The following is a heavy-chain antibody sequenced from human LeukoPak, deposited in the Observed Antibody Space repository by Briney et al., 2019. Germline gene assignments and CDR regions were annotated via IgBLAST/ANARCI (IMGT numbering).Heavy chain of an antibody. CDR3: ARVQGPDLGYCTSTSCYISY. D-gene: IGHD2-2*02. J-gene: IGHJ4*02. Sequence: GRSLRLSCAASGFTFSTYALHWVRQAPGKGLEWVAVMSYDGSNKYYVDSVKGRFTISRDNSKNALYLQMNSLRAEDTAVYYCARVQGPDLGYCTSTSCYISYWGQGTLVTVSS. V-gene: IGHV3-30-3*01. CDR1: GFTFSTYA. CDR2: MSYDGSNK.